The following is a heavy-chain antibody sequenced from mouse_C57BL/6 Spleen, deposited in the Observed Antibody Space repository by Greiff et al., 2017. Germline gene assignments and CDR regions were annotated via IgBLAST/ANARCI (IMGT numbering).Heavy chain of an antibody. V-gene: IGHV1-81*01. CDR2: IYPRSGNT. J-gene: IGHJ4*01. D-gene: IGHD2-4*01. CDR1: GYTFTSYG. Sequence: QVQLQQSGAELARPGASVKLSCKASGYTFTSYGISWVKQRTGQGLEWIGEIYPRSGNTYYNEKFKGKATLTADKSSSTAYMELRSLTSEDSAVYFCARSYYDYEGYAMDYWGQGTSVTVSS. CDR3: ARSYYDYEGYAMDY.